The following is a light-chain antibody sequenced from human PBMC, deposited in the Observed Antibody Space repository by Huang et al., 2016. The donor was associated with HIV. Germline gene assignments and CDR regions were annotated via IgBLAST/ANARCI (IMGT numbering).Light chain of an antibody. Sequence: IVVTQSPPTLSVSPGERVTLSCRASQTVSNNDLAWYQQKPGQAPRLLIYDASRRVSGIPARFSGSGSGTQFTLTISSLQSEDSAIYYCQHYNNWPMYSFGQGTKLEIK. V-gene: IGKV3-15*01. CDR3: QHYNNWPMYS. J-gene: IGKJ2*03. CDR1: QTVSNN. CDR2: DAS.